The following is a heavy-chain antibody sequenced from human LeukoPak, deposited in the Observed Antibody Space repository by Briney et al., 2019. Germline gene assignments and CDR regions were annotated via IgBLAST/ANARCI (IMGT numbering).Heavy chain of an antibody. CDR2: INPKSGDA. J-gene: IGHJ4*02. V-gene: IGHV1-2*02. CDR1: GYTFTGYY. CDR3: ARVRVDYGDLGFDY. Sequence: ASVKVSCKASGYTFTGYYLHWVRLAPGQGLDWMGWINPKSGDANYAQKFQGRVTMTRDTSISTAYMDLSRLRSDDTAVYYCARVRVDYGDLGFDYWGQGTLVTVSS. D-gene: IGHD4-17*01.